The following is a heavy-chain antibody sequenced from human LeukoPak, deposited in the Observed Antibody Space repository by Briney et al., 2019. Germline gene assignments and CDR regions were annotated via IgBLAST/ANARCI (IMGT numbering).Heavy chain of an antibody. CDR1: GYTFTGYY. CDR2: TNPNSSGT. D-gene: IGHD3-22*01. Sequence: ASVKVSCKASGYTFTGYYMHWVRQAPGQGLEWMGWTNPNSSGTNYAQKFQGRVTMTRDTSIGTAYMELSRLRSDDTAVYYCARESIEDYYDSSGYQYNWFDPWGQGTLVTVSS. J-gene: IGHJ5*02. V-gene: IGHV1-2*02. CDR3: ARESIEDYYDSSGYQYNWFDP.